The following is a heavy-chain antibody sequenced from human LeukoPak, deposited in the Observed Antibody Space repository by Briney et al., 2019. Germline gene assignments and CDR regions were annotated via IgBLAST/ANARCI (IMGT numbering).Heavy chain of an antibody. D-gene: IGHD3-3*01. CDR1: GFTFSNYW. V-gene: IGHV3-20*04. Sequence: RTGGSLRLSCAASGFTFSNYWIHWVRQAPGKGLEWVSGINWNGGSTGYADSVKGRFTISRDNAKNTLYLQTNSLRVEDTAVYCVRSVSGNYGLFDYWGQGTLVTVSS. CDR3: RSVSGNYGLFDY. J-gene: IGHJ4*02. CDR2: INWNGGST.